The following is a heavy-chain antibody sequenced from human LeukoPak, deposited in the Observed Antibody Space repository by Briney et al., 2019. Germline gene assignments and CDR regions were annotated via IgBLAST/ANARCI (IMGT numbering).Heavy chain of an antibody. D-gene: IGHD6-13*01. J-gene: IGHJ4*02. CDR2: ISSSGGST. CDR3: VRAGGSSWSDF. Sequence: GGSLRLSCAASGFTFSSYAMSWVRQAPGKGLEWVSAISSSGGSTYYADSVKGRFTISRDNAKNSVFVQMNGLRVEDTAVYYCVRAGGSSWSDFWGQGTLVTVSS. CDR1: GFTFSSYA. V-gene: IGHV3-23*01.